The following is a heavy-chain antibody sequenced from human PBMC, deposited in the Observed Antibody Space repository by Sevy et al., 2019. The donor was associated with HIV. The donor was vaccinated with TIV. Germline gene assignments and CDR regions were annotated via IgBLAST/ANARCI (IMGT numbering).Heavy chain of an antibody. J-gene: IGHJ4*02. CDR2: IIPSGST. Sequence: SETLSRTCAVYGGSFSGYYWSWIRQPPGKGLEWIGEIIPSGSTNYNPALKSRVTISIDTSKNQFSLKVNSVTAADTAIYYCARGQCENLHWGQGTKVTVSS. D-gene: IGHD6-19*01. CDR3: ARGQCENLH. CDR1: GGSFSGYY. V-gene: IGHV4-34*01.